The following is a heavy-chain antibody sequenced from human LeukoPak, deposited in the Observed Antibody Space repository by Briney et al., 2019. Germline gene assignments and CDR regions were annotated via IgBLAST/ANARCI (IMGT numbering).Heavy chain of an antibody. CDR2: INHSGST. CDR1: GGSFSGYY. D-gene: IGHD6-19*01. Sequence: SETLSLTCAVYGGSFSGYYWSWIRQPPGKGLEWIGEINHSGSTNYNPSLKSRVTISVDTSKNQFSLKLSSVTAADPAVYYCASSGSIYYYYGMDVWGQGTTVTVSS. J-gene: IGHJ6*02. CDR3: ASSGSIYYYYGMDV. V-gene: IGHV4-34*01.